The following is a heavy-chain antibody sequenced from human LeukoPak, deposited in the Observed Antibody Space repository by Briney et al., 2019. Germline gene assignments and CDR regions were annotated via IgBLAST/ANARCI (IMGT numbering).Heavy chain of an antibody. V-gene: IGHV1-8*03. CDR1: GYTFTSYD. CDR2: MNPNSGNT. D-gene: IGHD2-15*01. CDR3: ARGHVVVVAAPYYYYYMDV. Sequence: ASVKVSCKASGYTFTSYDINWVRRATGQGLEWMGWMNPNSGNTGYAQKFQGRVTITRNTSISTAYMKLSSLRSEDTAVYYCARGHVVVVAAPYYYYYMDVWGKGTTVTVSS. J-gene: IGHJ6*03.